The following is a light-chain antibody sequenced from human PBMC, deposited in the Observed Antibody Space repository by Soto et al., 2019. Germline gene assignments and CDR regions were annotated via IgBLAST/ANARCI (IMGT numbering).Light chain of an antibody. V-gene: IGKV3D-15*01. CDR1: QSVNTY. CDR3: HQYDNWPKT. CDR2: DAS. Sequence: EIVMRQSPATLSLSPGEGATLSCRASQSVNTYLAWYQQKPGQAPRLRIYDASKRATGIPARFSASGSGTEFTLTISSLQSEDFAVYYCHQYDNWPKTFGQGTRLEI. J-gene: IGKJ5*01.